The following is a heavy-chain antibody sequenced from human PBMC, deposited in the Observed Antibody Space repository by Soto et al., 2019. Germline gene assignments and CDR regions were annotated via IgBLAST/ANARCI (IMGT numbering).Heavy chain of an antibody. Sequence: SQTLSLTCAISGDSVSSNSAAWNWIRQSPSRGLEWLGRTYYRSKWYNDYAVSVKSRITINPDTSKNQFSLQLNSVTPEDTAVYYCARDGERLLSYYHYGMDVWGQGTKVTVSS. CDR1: GDSVSSNSAA. J-gene: IGHJ6*02. D-gene: IGHD1-26*01. CDR2: TYYRSKWYN. V-gene: IGHV6-1*01. CDR3: ARDGERLLSYYHYGMDV.